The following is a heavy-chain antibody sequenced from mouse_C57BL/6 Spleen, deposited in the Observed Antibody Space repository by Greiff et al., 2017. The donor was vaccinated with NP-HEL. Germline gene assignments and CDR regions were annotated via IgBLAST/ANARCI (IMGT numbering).Heavy chain of an antibody. CDR1: GFTFSDYY. J-gene: IGHJ2*01. CDR2: ISNGGGST. Sequence: EVKLMESGGGLVQPGGSLKLSCAASGFTFSDYYMYWVRQTPEKRLEWVAYISNGGGSTYYPDTVKGRFTISRDNAKNTLYLQMSRLKSEDTAMYYCARHHYDDYFDDWGQGTTLTVSS. V-gene: IGHV5-12*01. D-gene: IGHD1-2*01. CDR3: ARHHYDDYFDD.